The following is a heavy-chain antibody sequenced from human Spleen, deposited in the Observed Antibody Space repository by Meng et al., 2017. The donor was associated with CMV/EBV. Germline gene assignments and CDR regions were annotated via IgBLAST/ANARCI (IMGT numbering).Heavy chain of an antibody. V-gene: IGHV3-15*01. CDR1: GFTFSNAW. J-gene: IGHJ4*02. CDR2: IKSKTDGGTT. Sequence: GESLKISCAASGFTFSNAWMSWVRQAPGKGLEWVGRIKSKTDGGTTDYAAPVKGRFTISRDNAKNSLYLQMNSLRAEDTAVYYCARESLNSDYWGQGTLVTVSS. CDR3: ARESLNSDY.